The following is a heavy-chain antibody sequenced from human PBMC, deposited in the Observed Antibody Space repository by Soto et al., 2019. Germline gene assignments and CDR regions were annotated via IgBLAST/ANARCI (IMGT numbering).Heavy chain of an antibody. Sequence: ASVKVSCKASGYTFSNFAMHWVRQAPGQRIEWMGWINPGNWNTKYSQKFQGRVTITRDTSASTAYMELSSLRSEDTAVYYCARESRYCSGGSCYFLPGIDYWG. J-gene: IGHJ4*01. CDR2: INPGNWNT. V-gene: IGHV1-3*01. D-gene: IGHD2-15*01. CDR1: GYTFSNFA. CDR3: ARESRYCSGGSCYFLPGIDY.